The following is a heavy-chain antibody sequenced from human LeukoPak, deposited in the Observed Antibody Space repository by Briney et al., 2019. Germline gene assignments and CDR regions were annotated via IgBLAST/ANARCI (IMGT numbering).Heavy chain of an antibody. Sequence: GASVKVSCKASGYTFTSYDINWVRQATGQGLEWMGIINPSGGSTSYAQKFQGRVTMTRDTSTSTVYMELSSLRSEDTAVYYCARGDYSLKSGAFDIWGQGTMVTVSS. J-gene: IGHJ3*02. CDR3: ARGDYSLKSGAFDI. V-gene: IGHV1-46*01. CDR1: GYTFTSYD. CDR2: INPSGGST. D-gene: IGHD4-11*01.